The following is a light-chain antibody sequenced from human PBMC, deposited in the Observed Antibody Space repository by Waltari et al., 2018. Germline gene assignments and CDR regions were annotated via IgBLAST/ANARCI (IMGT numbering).Light chain of an antibody. CDR1: QSLLHRNGNNY. CDR2: LGS. CDR3: MQSLQALWT. V-gene: IGKV2-28*01. Sequence: DIVMTQSPLSLPVTPGEPDSISCRSSQSLLHRNGNNYLEWYLQKPGQSPQLLIYLGSNRASGVPDRFSGSGSGTDFTLKISRVEAEDVGVYYCMQSLQALWTFGQGTKVEIK. J-gene: IGKJ1*01.